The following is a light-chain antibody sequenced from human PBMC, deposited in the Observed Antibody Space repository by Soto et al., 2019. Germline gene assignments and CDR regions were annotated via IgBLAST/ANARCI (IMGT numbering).Light chain of an antibody. CDR3: QSYDNSLSHVV. Sequence: QSVLTQPPSVSGAPGQRVTIPCTGSSSNIGSFYDVHWYQQLPGTVPKLLIYGDNNRPSGVPDRFSGSKSGTSASLAITGLQPEDEAEYYCQSYDNSLSHVVFGGGTKVTVL. V-gene: IGLV1-40*01. J-gene: IGLJ2*01. CDR2: GDN. CDR1: SSNIGSFYD.